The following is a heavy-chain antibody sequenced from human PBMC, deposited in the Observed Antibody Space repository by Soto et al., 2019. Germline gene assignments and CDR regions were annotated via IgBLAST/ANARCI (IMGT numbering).Heavy chain of an antibody. V-gene: IGHV1-69*01. J-gene: IGHJ6*02. CDR3: AVAMVREILIFESSGMHV. D-gene: IGHD3-10*01. Sequence: QVHLVQSGAEVKKPGSSVKVSCKTSGGSFNNYAVSWVRQAPGQGLEWMGGIIPNFDTPNYAQKFQDRVTILADESTSTVYRELRSLRSNDTAVYYCAVAMVREILIFESSGMHVWGQGTTVIVSS. CDR2: IIPNFDTP. CDR1: GGSFNNYA.